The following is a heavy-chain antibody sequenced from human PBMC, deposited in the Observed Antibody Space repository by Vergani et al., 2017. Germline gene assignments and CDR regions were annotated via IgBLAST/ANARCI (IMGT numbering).Heavy chain of an antibody. CDR2: IYYSGST. V-gene: IGHV4-31*03. CDR3: ARDSWTSELRGVYWFDT. Sequence: QVQLQESGPGLVKPSQTLSLTCTVSGGSISSGGYYWSWIRQHPGKGLEWIGYIYYSGSTYYNPSLKSRVTISVDTSKNQFSLKLSSVTAADTAVYYCARDSWTSELRGVYWFDTWGQGTLVSVSS. J-gene: IGHJ5*02. CDR1: GGSISSGGYY. D-gene: IGHD3-10*01.